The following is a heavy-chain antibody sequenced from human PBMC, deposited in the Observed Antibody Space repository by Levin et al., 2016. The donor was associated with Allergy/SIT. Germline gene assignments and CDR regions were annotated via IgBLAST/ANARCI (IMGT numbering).Heavy chain of an antibody. Sequence: GESLKISCGVSGVTFNVYSMNWVRQAPGKGLEWISYISSRSSSIDYADSVKGRFIISRDNAKNSLYLQMNSLRDDDTAVYYCATYSDAHYYGRDYWGQGTLVTVSS. CDR1: GVTFNVYS. J-gene: IGHJ4*02. CDR3: ATYSDAHYYGRDY. CDR2: ISSRSSSI. V-gene: IGHV3-48*02. D-gene: IGHD3-10*02.